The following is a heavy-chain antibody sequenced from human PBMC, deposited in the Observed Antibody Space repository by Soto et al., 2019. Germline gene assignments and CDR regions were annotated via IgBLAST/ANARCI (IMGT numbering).Heavy chain of an antibody. CDR1: GFSIGSSA. CDR2: IGGNGVTT. Sequence: EVQLLESGGGLVQPGGSLRLSCAASGFSIGSSAWTWVRQAPGKGLDWVSTIGGNGVTTFYADSVKGRFTISRDISRNTVCFQMSSLRAEDTALYYCAKSSRYCSGGGCFYYFYYWGQGTLVTFSS. J-gene: IGHJ4*02. D-gene: IGHD2-15*01. V-gene: IGHV3-23*01. CDR3: AKSSRYCSGGGCFYYFYY.